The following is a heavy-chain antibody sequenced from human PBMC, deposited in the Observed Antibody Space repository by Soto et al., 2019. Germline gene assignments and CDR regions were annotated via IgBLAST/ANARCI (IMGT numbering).Heavy chain of an antibody. CDR3: ASPYSRCHSSSYYYCWFDP. J-gene: IGHJ5*02. V-gene: IGHV1-69*13. CDR1: GCTFSSYA. CDR2: IIPISGTA. D-gene: IGHD3-22*01. Sequence: SVKVSCKASGCTFSSYAISWVRQAPGQGLEWMGGIIPISGTANYAQKFQGRVTITADESTSTAYMELSSLRSEDTAVYYCASPYSRCHSSSYYYCWFDPWGQGTLVTVSS.